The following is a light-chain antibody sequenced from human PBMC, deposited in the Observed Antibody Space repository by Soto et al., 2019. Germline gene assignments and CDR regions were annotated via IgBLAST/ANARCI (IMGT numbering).Light chain of an antibody. Sequence: QSALTQPASVSGSPGQSIAISCTGTSSDVGGYNYVSWYQQHPGKAPKLIIYDVGDRPSGVSDRFSGSKSGNTASLTISGLRAEDEADYHCTSYTNSSTRLFGGGTKLTVL. J-gene: IGLJ2*01. CDR2: DVG. V-gene: IGLV2-14*03. CDR3: TSYTNSSTRL. CDR1: SSDVGGYNY.